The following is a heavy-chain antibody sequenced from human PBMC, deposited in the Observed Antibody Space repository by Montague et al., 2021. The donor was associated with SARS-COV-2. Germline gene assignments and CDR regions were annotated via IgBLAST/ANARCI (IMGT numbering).Heavy chain of an antibody. CDR3: AHRLARHYDTSAYLWCPFDY. CDR2: IYWDDDK. D-gene: IGHD3-22*01. Sequence: PALVKPTQTLTLTCTFSGFSLSTNGVGVGWIRQPPGKALEWLALIYWDDDKRYSPSLKSRLTFTKDTSKNQVVLTMTNMDPVDTATYYCAHRLARHYDTSAYLWCPFDYWGQGTLVTVSS. V-gene: IGHV2-5*02. CDR1: GFSLSTNGVG. J-gene: IGHJ4*02.